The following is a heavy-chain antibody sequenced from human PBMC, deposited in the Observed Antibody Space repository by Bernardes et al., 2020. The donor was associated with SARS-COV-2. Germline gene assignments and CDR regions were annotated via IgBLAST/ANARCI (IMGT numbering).Heavy chain of an antibody. D-gene: IGHD2-2*01. CDR1: GGSISSYY. CDR2: IYYSGST. J-gene: IGHJ6*03. Sequence: SETLSLTCTVSGGSISSYYWSWIRQPPGKGLEWIGYIYYSGSTNYNPSLKSRVTISVDTSKNQFSLKLSSVTAADTAVYYCARQGRVVVPAAPETRYYYYYYMDVWGKGTTGTVSS. V-gene: IGHV4-59*08. CDR3: ARQGRVVVPAAPETRYYYYYYMDV.